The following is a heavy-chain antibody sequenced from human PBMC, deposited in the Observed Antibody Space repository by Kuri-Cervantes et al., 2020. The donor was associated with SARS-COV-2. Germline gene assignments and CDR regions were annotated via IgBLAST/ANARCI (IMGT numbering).Heavy chain of an antibody. D-gene: IGHD6-6*01. CDR3: ARYEIGERDSSASYDY. J-gene: IGHJ4*02. CDR1: GYTFTAYG. CDR2: ISAYNGNT. V-gene: IGHV1-18*01. Sequence: ASVKVSCKAPGYTFTAYGITWVRQAPGQGLEWMGCISAYNGNTNYAQKLQGRVTMTTDTSTSTAYMELRSLRSDDTAVYYCARYEIGERDSSASYDYWGQGTLVTVSS.